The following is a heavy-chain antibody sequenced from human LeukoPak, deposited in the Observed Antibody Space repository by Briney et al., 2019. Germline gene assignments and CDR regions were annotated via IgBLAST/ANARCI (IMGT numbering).Heavy chain of an antibody. CDR2: ISSSSSYI. D-gene: IGHD2-15*01. CDR3: ARDAFGGYCSGGSCFYGMDV. CDR1: GFTFSDYS. Sequence: GGSLRLSCAASGFTFSDYSMNWVRQAPGKGLEWVSSISSSSSYIYYADSVKGRFTISRDNARGSLYLVMSSLRAEDTALYYCARDAFGGYCSGGSCFYGMDVWGQGTTVTASS. J-gene: IGHJ6*02. V-gene: IGHV3-21*01.